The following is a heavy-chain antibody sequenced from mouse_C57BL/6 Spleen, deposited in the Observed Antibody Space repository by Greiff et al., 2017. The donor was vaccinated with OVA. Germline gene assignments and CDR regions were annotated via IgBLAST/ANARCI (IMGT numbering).Heavy chain of an antibody. CDR3: ARGLLLDY. J-gene: IGHJ2*01. CDR2: ISSGSSTI. V-gene: IGHV5-17*01. D-gene: IGHD2-1*01. Sequence: EVKLMESGGGLVKPGGSLKLSCAASGFTFSDYGMHWVRQAPEKGLEWVAYISSGSSTIYYADTVKGRFTISRDNAKNTLFLQMTSLRSEDTAMYYCARGLLLDYWGQGTTLTVSS. CDR1: GFTFSDYG.